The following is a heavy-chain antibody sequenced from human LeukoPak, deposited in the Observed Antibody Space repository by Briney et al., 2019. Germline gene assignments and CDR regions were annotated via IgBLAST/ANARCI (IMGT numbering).Heavy chain of an antibody. Sequence: GGSLRLSCAASGFTFSSYAMHWVRQAPGKGLEWVAVISYDGSNKYYADSVKGRFTISRDNSKNTLYLQMNSLRAEDTAVYYCAKQEAHSGYRSTFDYWGQGTLVTVSS. J-gene: IGHJ4*02. CDR2: ISYDGSNK. V-gene: IGHV3-30*01. CDR1: GFTFSSYA. CDR3: AKQEAHSGYRSTFDY. D-gene: IGHD6-25*01.